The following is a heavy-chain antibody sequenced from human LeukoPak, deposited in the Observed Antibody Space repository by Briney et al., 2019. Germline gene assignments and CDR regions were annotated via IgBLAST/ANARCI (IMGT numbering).Heavy chain of an antibody. J-gene: IGHJ4*02. CDR3: ARVYSTNYYGSGDRPFLFDY. D-gene: IGHD3-10*01. CDR1: GYTFTSYG. Sequence: ASVKVSCKASGYTFTSYGFSWVRQAPGQGLEWMGWISTYYDNTNYAQKLQERVTMTTDTSPSTAYLELTSLRSDDTAVYHCARVYSTNYYGSGDRPFLFDYWGQGTVVTVSS. V-gene: IGHV1-18*01. CDR2: ISTYYDNT.